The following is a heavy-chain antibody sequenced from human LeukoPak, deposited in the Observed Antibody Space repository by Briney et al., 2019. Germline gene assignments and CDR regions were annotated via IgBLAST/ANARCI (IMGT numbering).Heavy chain of an antibody. D-gene: IGHD4-17*01. V-gene: IGHV3-23*01. CDR2: TSGSGGKT. CDR3: AKDNGDYAFDY. J-gene: IGHJ4*02. Sequence: GGSLRLSCAASGFTFSSYGMSWVRQAPGKGLEWVSATSGSGGKTYYADSVKGRFTISRDNSKNTLYLQMNSLRAEDTAVYYCAKDNGDYAFDYWGQGTLVTVSS. CDR1: GFTFSSYG.